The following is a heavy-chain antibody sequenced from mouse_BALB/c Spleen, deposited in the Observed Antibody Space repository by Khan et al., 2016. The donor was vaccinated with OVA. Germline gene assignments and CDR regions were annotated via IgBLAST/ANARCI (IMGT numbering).Heavy chain of an antibody. CDR1: GYTFTNYT. CDR2: ISPSSGYT. V-gene: IGHV1-4*01. J-gene: IGHJ2*01. CDR3: VRIPVPTYFFDS. Sequence: QVQLKESGAELARPGASVKMSCKASGYTFTNYTMHWVKQRPGQGLEWIGYISPSSGYTDYNQKFKDKATLTADKSSSTAYMQLTSLTSDDSAVYYCVRIPVPTYFFDSWGQGTTLTVSS.